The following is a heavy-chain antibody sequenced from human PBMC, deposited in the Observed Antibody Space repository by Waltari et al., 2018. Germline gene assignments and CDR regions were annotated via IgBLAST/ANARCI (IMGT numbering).Heavy chain of an antibody. D-gene: IGHD6-6*01. CDR2: IVPSLGPA. J-gene: IGHJ4*02. Sequence: QVLMVQSGTEVKKPGSSVMVSCKASGGTFSSHAFSWVRQAPGRGLEWMGEIVPSLGPANYAQKFQGRLTITADKSTSTAYMELSSLTYEDTAIYYCARDTSYSTSSEFDSWGQGTLVTVSS. CDR1: GGTFSSHA. V-gene: IGHV1-69*06. CDR3: ARDTSYSTSSEFDS.